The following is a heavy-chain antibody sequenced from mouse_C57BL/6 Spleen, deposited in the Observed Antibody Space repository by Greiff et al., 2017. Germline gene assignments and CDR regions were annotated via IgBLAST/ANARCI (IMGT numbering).Heavy chain of an antibody. J-gene: IGHJ3*01. V-gene: IGHV5-4*01. CDR3: ARDQDYGEAWFAY. D-gene: IGHD2-4*01. CDR1: GFTFSSYA. Sequence: EVNVVESGGGLVKPGGSLKLSCAASGFTFSSYAMSWVRQTPEKRLEWVATISDGGSYTYSPDNVKGRFTISRDNAKNNLYLQMSHLKSEDTAMYYCARDQDYGEAWFAYWGQGTLVTVSA. CDR2: ISDGGSYT.